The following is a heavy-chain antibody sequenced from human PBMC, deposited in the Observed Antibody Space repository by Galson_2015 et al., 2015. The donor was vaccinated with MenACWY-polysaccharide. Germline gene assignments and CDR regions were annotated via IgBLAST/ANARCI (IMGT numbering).Heavy chain of an antibody. CDR1: GYMFTNYG. J-gene: IGHJ4*02. D-gene: IGHD6-13*01. CDR3: SRGSRVIAAAGIEFDS. CDR2: INAFNGHT. Sequence: SVKVSCKASGYMFTNYGINWVRQAPGQGPEWMGWINAFNGHTKYTQNLQSRVTITIDTSTNTVYMELRSLRSDDTAVYYCSRGSRVIAAAGIEFDSWGQGTLVTVSS. V-gene: IGHV1-18*01.